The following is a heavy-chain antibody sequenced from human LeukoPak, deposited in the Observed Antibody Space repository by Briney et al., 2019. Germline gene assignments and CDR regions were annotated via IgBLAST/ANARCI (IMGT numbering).Heavy chain of an antibody. J-gene: IGHJ4*02. CDR1: GFTFSRYW. V-gene: IGHV3-7*01. D-gene: IGHD6-19*01. CDR3: ARDHAMAVAGLIDY. Sequence: GGSLRLSCAASGFTFSRYWMTWVRQAPGKGLEWWANIKEDGSDKYYVDSVEGRFTISRDNAKNSLYLQMNSLRAEDTAVYYCARDHAMAVAGLIDYWGQGTLVTVSS. CDR2: IKEDGSDK.